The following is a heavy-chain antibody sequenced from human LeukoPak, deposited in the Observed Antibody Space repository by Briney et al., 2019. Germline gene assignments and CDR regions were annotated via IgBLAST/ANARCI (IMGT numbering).Heavy chain of an antibody. V-gene: IGHV4-34*01. Sequence: PSETLSLTCAVYGGSFSGYYWSWIRQPPGKGLEWIGEINHGGSTNYNPSLKSRVTMSVDTSKNQFSLRLSSVTAADTAVYYCASLLNVAGYSGYDSDCWGQGTLVTVSS. CDR2: INHGGST. CDR1: GGSFSGYY. CDR3: ASLLNVAGYSGYDSDC. J-gene: IGHJ4*02. D-gene: IGHD5-12*01.